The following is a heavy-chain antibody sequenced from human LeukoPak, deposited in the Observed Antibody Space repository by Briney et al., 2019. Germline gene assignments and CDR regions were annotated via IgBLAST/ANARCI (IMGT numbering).Heavy chain of an antibody. CDR1: GGSISSSSYY. V-gene: IGHV4-39*01. J-gene: IGHJ5*02. CDR3: ARHNPGIGYSYGYSLGWFDP. CDR2: IYYSGST. D-gene: IGHD5-18*01. Sequence: SETLSLTCTVSGGSISSSSYYWGWIRQPPGKGLEWIGSIYYSGSTYYNPSLKSRVTISVDTSKNQFSLKLSSVTAADTAVYYCARHNPGIGYSYGYSLGWFDPWGQGTLVTVSS.